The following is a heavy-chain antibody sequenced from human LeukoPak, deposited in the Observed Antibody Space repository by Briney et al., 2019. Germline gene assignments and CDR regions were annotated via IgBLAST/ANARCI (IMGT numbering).Heavy chain of an antibody. V-gene: IGHV3-74*01. Sequence: GRSLRLSCAASGFTFSSYWMHWVRHAPGKGPVWVSSMNSDESTTTYADSVKGRFNISRDNANNTLYLQMNSLRVEDTAVYYCARGSKYSSSWYVDYWGQGTLVTVSS. CDR1: GFTFSSYW. CDR3: ARGSKYSSSWYVDY. D-gene: IGHD6-13*01. CDR2: MNSDESTT. J-gene: IGHJ4*02.